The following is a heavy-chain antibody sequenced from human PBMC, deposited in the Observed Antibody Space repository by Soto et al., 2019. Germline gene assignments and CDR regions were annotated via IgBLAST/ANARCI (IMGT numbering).Heavy chain of an antibody. Sequence: GGSLRLSCAASGFTFSSYAMSWVRQAPGKGLEWVSAISGSGGSTYYADSVKGRFTISRDNSKNTLYLQMNSLRAEDTAVYYCAKDRSSYGDYSIYDYWGQGTLVTVSS. V-gene: IGHV3-23*01. J-gene: IGHJ4*02. CDR3: AKDRSSYGDYSIYDY. CDR1: GFTFSSYA. D-gene: IGHD4-17*01. CDR2: ISGSGGST.